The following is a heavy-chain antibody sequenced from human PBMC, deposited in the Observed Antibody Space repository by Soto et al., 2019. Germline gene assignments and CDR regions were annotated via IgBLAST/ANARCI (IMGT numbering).Heavy chain of an antibody. D-gene: IGHD4-17*01. CDR3: ARYGYGDPNFDY. Sequence: GGSLRLSCAASGFTFSSYSMNWVRQAPGKGLEWVSSISSSSSYIYYADSVKGRFTISRDNAKNSLYLQMNSLRAEDTAVYYCARYGYGDPNFDYWGQGTLVTVSS. J-gene: IGHJ4*02. CDR2: ISSSSSYI. V-gene: IGHV3-21*01. CDR1: GFTFSSYS.